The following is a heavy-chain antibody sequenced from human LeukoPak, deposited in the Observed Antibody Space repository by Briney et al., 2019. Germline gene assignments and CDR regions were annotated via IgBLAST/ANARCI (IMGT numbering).Heavy chain of an antibody. CDR3: AKDFVILAGIDY. CDR1: GFTFSSYG. J-gene: IGHJ4*02. CDR2: ISYDGSNK. D-gene: IGHD6-19*01. Sequence: GGSLRLSCAASGFTFSSYGMHWVRQAPGKGLEWVAVISYDGSNKYYADSVKGRFTIPRDNSKNTLYLQMNSLRAEDTAVYYCAKDFVILAGIDYWGQGTLVTVSS. V-gene: IGHV3-30*18.